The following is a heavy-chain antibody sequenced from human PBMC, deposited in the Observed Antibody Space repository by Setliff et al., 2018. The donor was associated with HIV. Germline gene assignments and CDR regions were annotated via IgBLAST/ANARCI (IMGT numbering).Heavy chain of an antibody. D-gene: IGHD4-4*01. CDR1: GFLFSNYA. Sequence: SLKISCAASGFLFSNYAMTWVRQAPGKGLEWVSVIYTGDGNSYYVDSVKGRFTVFRDTSRTTLYLQMNSLRVVDTAIYYCVKGGDYTNPFDSWGQGTLVTVSS. CDR2: IYTGDGNS. CDR3: VKGGDYTNPFDS. V-gene: IGHV3-23*03. J-gene: IGHJ4*02.